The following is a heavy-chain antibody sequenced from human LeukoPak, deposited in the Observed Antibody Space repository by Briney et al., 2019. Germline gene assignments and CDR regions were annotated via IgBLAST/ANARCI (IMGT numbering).Heavy chain of an antibody. D-gene: IGHD4-17*01. J-gene: IGHJ4*02. CDR1: GGSISSYY. CDR3: AGEYDYGDYVPFDY. CDR2: IYTSGST. V-gene: IGHV4-4*07. Sequence: SETLSLTCTVSGGSISSYYWSWIRQPAGKGLEWIGRIYTSGSTNYNPSLKSRVTMSVDTSKNQFSLKLSSVTAADTAVYYCAGEYDYGDYVPFDYWGQGTLVTVSS.